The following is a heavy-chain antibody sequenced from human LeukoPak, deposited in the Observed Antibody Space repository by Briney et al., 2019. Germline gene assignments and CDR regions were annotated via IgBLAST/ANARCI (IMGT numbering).Heavy chain of an antibody. J-gene: IGHJ3*02. Sequence: SETLSLTCAVYSGSFNDYYWSLIRQPPGKGLEWIGEINHSGSTNYNPSLKSRVTMSVDTSKNQFSLKLSSVTAADPAVYYCARMTSGAFDMWGQGTMVTVSS. CDR2: INHSGST. V-gene: IGHV4-34*01. CDR3: ARMTSGAFDM. CDR1: SGSFNDYY.